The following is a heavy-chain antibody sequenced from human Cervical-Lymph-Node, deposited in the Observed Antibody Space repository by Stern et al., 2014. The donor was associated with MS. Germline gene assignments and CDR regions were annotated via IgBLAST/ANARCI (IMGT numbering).Heavy chain of an antibody. CDR1: SGSVSSRNDY. CDR3: ARATDL. CDR2: IHSSGST. V-gene: IGHV4-61*02. J-gene: IGHJ5*02. Sequence: QVQLQESGPGLVKPSQTLSLRCTVSSGSVSSRNDYWSWIRQPAGKGLEWIGRIHSSGSTNYNPSLKSRVTLSVDMSKNQFSLKLNSVTAADTAVYYCARATDLWGQGTLVTVSS.